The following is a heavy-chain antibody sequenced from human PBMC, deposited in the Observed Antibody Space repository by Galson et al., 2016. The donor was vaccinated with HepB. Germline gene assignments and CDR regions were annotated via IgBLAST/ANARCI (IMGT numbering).Heavy chain of an antibody. D-gene: IGHD3-9*01. CDR1: GGTFNNYT. CDR2: IIPIVGRA. J-gene: IGHJ6*02. V-gene: IGHV1-69*02. CDR3: VKAHFRMKDHLTGRQYYGLDV. Sequence: SGGTFNNYTFTWVRQAPGQGLEWMGRIIPIVGRAEYAQNLQARITITADKSSSTTYMELRSLTSDDTALYYCVKAHFRMKDHLTGRQYYGLDVWGQGTTVTVSS.